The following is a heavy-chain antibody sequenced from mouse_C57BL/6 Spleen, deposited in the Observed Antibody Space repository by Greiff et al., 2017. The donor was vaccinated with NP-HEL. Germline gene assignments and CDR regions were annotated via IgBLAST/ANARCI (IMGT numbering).Heavy chain of an antibody. CDR2: IDPEAGDT. Sequence: DVKLQESGAELVRPGASVKLSCTASGFNIKDYYMHWVKQRPEQGLEWIGRIDPEAGDTEYAPKFQGKATMTADTSSNTAYLQLSSLTSEDTAVYYCTTGMVTGAYWGQGTLVTVSA. CDR1: GFNIKDYY. CDR3: TTGMVTGAY. V-gene: IGHV14-1*01. D-gene: IGHD2-2*01. J-gene: IGHJ3*01.